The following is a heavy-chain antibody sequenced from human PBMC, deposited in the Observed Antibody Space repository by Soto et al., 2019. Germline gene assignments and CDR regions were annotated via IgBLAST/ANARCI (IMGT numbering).Heavy chain of an antibody. Sequence: ASVKVSCKASGYTFNKYDITWVRQAPGQGLEWLGLISPNSGRPSYAQKFEGRVTMTTDTSTTTAYLELRSLRSDDTAVYYCVRQYYDFWTDYPDFDYWGQGTLVTVS. J-gene: IGHJ4*02. CDR1: GYTFNKYD. V-gene: IGHV1-18*04. CDR3: VRQYYDFWTDYPDFDY. CDR2: ISPNSGRP. D-gene: IGHD3-3*01.